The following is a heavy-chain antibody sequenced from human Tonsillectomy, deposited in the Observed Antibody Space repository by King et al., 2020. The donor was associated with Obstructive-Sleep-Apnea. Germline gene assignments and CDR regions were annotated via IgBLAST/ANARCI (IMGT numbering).Heavy chain of an antibody. J-gene: IGHJ5*02. V-gene: IGHV4-31*03. Sequence: VPLQESGPGLVKPSQTLSLTCTVSGASISGGYFWSWIRQSPGKGLEWIGYIHYSGLTDYNPSVKSRITISMDKSKNQFSLKMTFVSAADTAVYYCARDLYVSSTADYNWFDPWGQGTLVTVSS. CDR1: GASISGGYF. CDR3: ARDLYVSSTADYNWFDP. D-gene: IGHD2-2*02. CDR2: IHYSGLT.